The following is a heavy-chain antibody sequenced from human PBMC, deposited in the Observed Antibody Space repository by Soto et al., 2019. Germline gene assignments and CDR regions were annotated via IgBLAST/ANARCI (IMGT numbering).Heavy chain of an antibody. CDR1: GFSLSTSGVG. D-gene: IGHD3-16*02. CDR3: AHLTTGTARDDYVWGSYRYTRVSVYFDY. V-gene: IGHV2-5*02. CDR2: IYWDDDK. Sequence: SGPTLVNPTQTLTLACTFSGFSLSTSGVGVGWIRQPPGKALEWLALIYWDDDKRYSPSLKSRLTITKDTSKNQVVLTMTNMDPVDTATYYCAHLTTGTARDDYVWGSYRYTRVSVYFDYWGQGTLVTVSS. J-gene: IGHJ4*02.